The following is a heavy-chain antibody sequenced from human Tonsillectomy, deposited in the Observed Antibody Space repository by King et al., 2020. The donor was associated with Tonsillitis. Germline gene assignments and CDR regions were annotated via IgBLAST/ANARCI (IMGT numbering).Heavy chain of an antibody. CDR3: ARDLSIAVAGADY. J-gene: IGHJ4*02. V-gene: IGHV3-7*01. CDR2: IKEDGSDI. Sequence: VQLVESGGGLVQPGGSLRRSCAASGFTFSNDWMSSVRQALEEGLEWVANIKEDGSDIYYVNSVKGRFTISRDNAKNSLYLQMNSLRAEDTAVYYCARDLSIAVAGADYWGQGTLVTVSS. CDR1: GFTFSNDW. D-gene: IGHD6-19*01.